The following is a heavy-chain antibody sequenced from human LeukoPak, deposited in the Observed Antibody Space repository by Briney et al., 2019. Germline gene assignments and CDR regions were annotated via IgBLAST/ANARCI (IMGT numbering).Heavy chain of an antibody. J-gene: IGHJ6*03. CDR2: ISYDGSNK. CDR1: GFTFSSYG. CDR3: ARSITIFGGPPGFYYYYYMDV. V-gene: IGHV3-30*03. D-gene: IGHD3-3*01. Sequence: GGSLRLSCAASGFTFSSYGMHWVRQAPGKGLEWVAVISYDGSNKYYADSVKGRFTISRDNAKNSLYLQMNSLRAEDTAVFYCARSITIFGGPPGFYYYYYMDVWGKGTTVTVSS.